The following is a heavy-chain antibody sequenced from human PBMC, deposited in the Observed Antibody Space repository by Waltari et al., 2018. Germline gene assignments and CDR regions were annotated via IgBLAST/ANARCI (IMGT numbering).Heavy chain of an antibody. CDR1: GYTFTGYY. CDR2: INPNSGGT. CDR3: ARMYGDWLYYFDY. Sequence: QVQLVQSGAEVKKTGASVKVSCKASGYTFTGYYMPWVRQAPGQGLEWMGRINPNSGGTNYAQKFQGRVTMTRDTSISTAYMELSRLRSDDTAVYYCARMYGDWLYYFDYWGQGTLVTVSS. V-gene: IGHV1-2*06. D-gene: IGHD4-17*01. J-gene: IGHJ4*02.